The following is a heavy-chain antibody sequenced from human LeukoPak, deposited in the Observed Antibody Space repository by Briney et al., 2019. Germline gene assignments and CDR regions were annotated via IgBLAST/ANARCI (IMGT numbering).Heavy chain of an antibody. CDR3: ARDPDSGGYSTFQL. Sequence: PGGSLRLSCAASGFTFSNYWMHWVRQAPGKGLVWVSRIKGDGSSTSYADSVKGRFTISRDNAKKMLYLQMNSLRAEDTAVYYCARDPDSGGYSTFQLWGQSTLVTVSS. CDR2: IKGDGSST. CDR1: GFTFSNYW. J-gene: IGHJ1*01. D-gene: IGHD3-22*01. V-gene: IGHV3-74*01.